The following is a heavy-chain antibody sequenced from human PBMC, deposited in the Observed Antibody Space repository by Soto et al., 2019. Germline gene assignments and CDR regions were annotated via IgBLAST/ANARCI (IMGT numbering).Heavy chain of an antibody. CDR1: GFTFSSYG. D-gene: IGHD3-3*01. CDR2: ISYDGSNK. CDR3: AKDYYDFWSGYYGMDV. J-gene: IGHJ6*02. Sequence: GGSLRLSCAASGFTFSSYGMHWVRQAPGKGLEWVAVISYDGSNKYYADSVKGRFTISRDNSKNTLYLQMNSLRAEDTAVYYCAKDYYDFWSGYYGMDVWGQGTTVTVSS. V-gene: IGHV3-30*18.